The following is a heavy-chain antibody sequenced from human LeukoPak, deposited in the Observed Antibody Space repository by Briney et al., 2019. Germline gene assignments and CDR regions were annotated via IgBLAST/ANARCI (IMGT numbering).Heavy chain of an antibody. CDR1: GFTFDNFA. CDR3: ARELFDFDY. J-gene: IGHJ4*02. V-gene: IGHV3-23*01. CDR2: ITGSGGST. Sequence: PGGSLRLSCAPSGFTFDNFAITWVRQAPGKGLEWVSEITGSGGSTYYADSVKGRFTISRDNSKNTLYLQMNSLRVEDTAIYYCARELFDFDYWGQGTLVIVSS. D-gene: IGHD3-10*01.